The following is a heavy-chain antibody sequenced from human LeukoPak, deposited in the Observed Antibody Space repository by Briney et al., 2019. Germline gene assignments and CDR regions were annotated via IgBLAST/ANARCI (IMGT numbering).Heavy chain of an antibody. J-gene: IGHJ4*02. Sequence: GRSLRLSCAASGFTFSSYAMHWVRQAPGKGLEWVAVISYDGSNKYYADSVKGRFTISRDNSKNTLYLQMNSLRAEDTAVYYCAKVPGSYYVDFDYWGQGTLVTVSS. D-gene: IGHD3-10*01. CDR2: ISYDGSNK. V-gene: IGHV3-30-3*01. CDR1: GFTFSSYA. CDR3: AKVPGSYYVDFDY.